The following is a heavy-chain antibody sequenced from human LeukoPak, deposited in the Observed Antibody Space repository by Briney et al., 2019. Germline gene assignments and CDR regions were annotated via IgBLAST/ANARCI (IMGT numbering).Heavy chain of an antibody. CDR2: LRYSVAA. D-gene: IGHD6-19*01. V-gene: IGHV4-39*01. CDR3: ASQRVWISAWQIDS. J-gene: IGHJ5*01. Sequence: PSETLSLTCSVSGASISTNNFFWAWIRQPPGKGLEWIAMLRYSVAAYYNPSLKSRVTISLDTSKNQFSLKLSSVTAADTAVYYCASQRVWISAWQIDSWGQGSLVTVSS. CDR1: GASISTNNFF.